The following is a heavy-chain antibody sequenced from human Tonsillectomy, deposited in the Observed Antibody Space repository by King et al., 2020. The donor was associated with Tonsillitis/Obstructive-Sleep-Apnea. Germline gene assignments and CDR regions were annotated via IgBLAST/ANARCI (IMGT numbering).Heavy chain of an antibody. V-gene: IGHV4-31*03. Sequence: QLQESGPGLVIPSQTLSLTCTVSGGSISNGDYYWGWIRQHPGKGLEWIGHIYYSGTTYYNPSLKSRLNISVDTSMNQFSLRLSSVTAADTAVYYCARNRGAMATLDYWGQGTLVTVSS. CDR3: ARNRGAMATLDY. J-gene: IGHJ4*02. CDR1: GGSISNGDYY. D-gene: IGHD3-10*01. CDR2: IYYSGTT.